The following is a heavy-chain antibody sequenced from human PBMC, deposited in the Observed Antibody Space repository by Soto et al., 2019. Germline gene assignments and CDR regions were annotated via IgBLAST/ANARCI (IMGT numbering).Heavy chain of an antibody. CDR1: GVPIRSYF. V-gene: IGHV4-59*01. CDR3: AGSNNRGVTVDY. Sequence: QVQLQESGPGLVKPSDTLSLTCTVSGVPIRSYFWSWILQPPWKGLEWIGCAYHSADTKYRPYLKNRTSISTHPAKKQFSPRLSSVTAEDTARYYCAGSNNRGVTVDYWCQGALVTVSS. J-gene: IGHJ4*02. D-gene: IGHD3-10*01. CDR2: AYHSADT.